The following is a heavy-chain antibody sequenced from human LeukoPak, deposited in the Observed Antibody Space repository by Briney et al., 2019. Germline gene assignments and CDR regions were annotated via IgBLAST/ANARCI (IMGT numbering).Heavy chain of an antibody. CDR2: IYHSGST. Sequence: PSETLSLTCAVSGYSISSGYYWGWIRQPPGKGLEWIGSIYHSGSTYYNPSLKSRVTISVDTSKNQFSLKLSSVTAADTAVYYCAREASELAYYYYYMDVWGKGTTVTVSS. CDR3: AREASELAYYYYYMDV. V-gene: IGHV4-38-2*02. J-gene: IGHJ6*03. D-gene: IGHD1-26*01. CDR1: GYSISSGYY.